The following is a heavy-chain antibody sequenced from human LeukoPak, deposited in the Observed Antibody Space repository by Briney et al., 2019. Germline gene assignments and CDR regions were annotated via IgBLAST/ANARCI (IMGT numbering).Heavy chain of an antibody. CDR1: GYTFTSYT. Sequence: GASVKVSCKASGYTFTSYTISWVRQAPGQGLEWMGWISAYNGNTDYAQKFQGRVTITADESTSTAYMELSSLRSEDTAVYYCASNNQDSSSSVYSYWGQGTLVTVSS. CDR2: ISAYNGNT. CDR3: ASNNQDSSSSVYSY. D-gene: IGHD6-6*01. J-gene: IGHJ4*02. V-gene: IGHV1-18*01.